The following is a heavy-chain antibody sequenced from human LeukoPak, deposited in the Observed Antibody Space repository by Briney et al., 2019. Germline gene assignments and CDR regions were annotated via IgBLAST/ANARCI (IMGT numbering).Heavy chain of an antibody. J-gene: IGHJ4*02. D-gene: IGHD2/OR15-2a*01. V-gene: IGHV3-7*01. CDR2: IKQDGGEE. Sequence: GGSLRLSCAASGFTFSSYGMHWVRQAPGKGPEWVANIKQDGGEEYYVDSVKGRFTISRDNAKDSLYLQMNSLRAEDTAVYYCARDSGDLPRAVGYFLDYWGQGTLVTVSS. CDR1: GFTFSSYG. CDR3: ARDSGDLPRAVGYFLDY.